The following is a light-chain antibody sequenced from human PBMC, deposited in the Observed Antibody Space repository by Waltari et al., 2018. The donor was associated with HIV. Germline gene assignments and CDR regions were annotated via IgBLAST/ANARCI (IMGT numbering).Light chain of an antibody. CDR3: QAWDSSTAVV. V-gene: IGLV3-1*01. CDR1: KLGDKY. Sequence: SYELTQPPSVSVSPGQTASITCSGDKLGDKYACWYQQKPGQSPVLVIYQYSKRPSGIPERFAGPNSGNTATLTISGTQAMDEADYYCQAWDSSTAVVFGGGTKLTVL. J-gene: IGLJ2*01. CDR2: QYS.